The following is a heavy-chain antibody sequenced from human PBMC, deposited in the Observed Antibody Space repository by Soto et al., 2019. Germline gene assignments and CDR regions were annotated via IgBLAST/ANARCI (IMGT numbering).Heavy chain of an antibody. CDR3: ATGSGWYSPDY. V-gene: IGHV3-74*01. CDR2: IDNDGSSR. CDR1: GFTFSSNW. Sequence: EVQLVESGGGLVQPGGSLRLSCAASGFTFSSNWMHWVRQGPGKGLVWVSRIDNDGSSRDYADSEKGRFTISRDNAKNTLYLEMSSLRAEDTAVYYCATGSGWYSPDYWGQGTLVTVSS. J-gene: IGHJ4*02. D-gene: IGHD6-19*01.